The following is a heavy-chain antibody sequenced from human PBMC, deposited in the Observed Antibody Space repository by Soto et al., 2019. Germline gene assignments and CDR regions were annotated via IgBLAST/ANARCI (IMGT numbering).Heavy chain of an antibody. D-gene: IGHD1-7*01. CDR3: VRRVSGNYDY. V-gene: IGHV3-64*01. Sequence: EVQLAESGGGMVQPGESLRLSCVASGFTFSSYDMHWVRQAPGKGLEYVSSISSNGGTTNYGNSVKGRFTISRDNSKNTLYLQMGSLRAEDMAVYYCVRRVSGNYDYWGQGTLVTVSS. CDR2: ISSNGGTT. CDR1: GFTFSSYD. J-gene: IGHJ4*02.